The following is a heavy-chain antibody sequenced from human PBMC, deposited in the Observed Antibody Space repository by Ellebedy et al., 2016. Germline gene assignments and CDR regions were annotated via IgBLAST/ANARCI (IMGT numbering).Heavy chain of an antibody. Sequence: GGSLRLSCAASGFTFSSYAMHWVRQAPGKGLEWVAVISYDGSIKYYADSVKGRFTISRDNSKNTLYLQMNSLRAEDTAVYYCASSGGRFGELLQYWGQGTLVTVSS. D-gene: IGHD3-10*01. V-gene: IGHV3-30-3*01. CDR2: ISYDGSIK. J-gene: IGHJ4*02. CDR3: ASSGGRFGELLQY. CDR1: GFTFSSYA.